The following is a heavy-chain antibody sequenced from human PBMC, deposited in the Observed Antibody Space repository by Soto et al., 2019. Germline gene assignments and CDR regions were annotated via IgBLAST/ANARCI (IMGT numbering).Heavy chain of an antibody. V-gene: IGHV3-23*01. J-gene: IGHJ5*02. CDR2: IDGSGGTT. D-gene: IGHD3-10*01. CDR3: AKNSGWFNT. Sequence: GVLRLSCAASGFPFSSTDMTWVRQAPGKGPDWVSTIDGSGGTTYYADSVKGRFTISRDNSMNTVYLQMNSLRADDTALYYCAKNSGWFNTWGQGALVTVSS. CDR1: GFPFSSTD.